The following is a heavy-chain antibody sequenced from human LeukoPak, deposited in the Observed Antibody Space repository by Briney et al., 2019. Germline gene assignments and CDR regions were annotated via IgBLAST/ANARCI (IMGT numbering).Heavy chain of an antibody. Sequence: PGGSLRLSCAASGFTFSSYWMHWARQAPGKGLVWVSRINTDGSSTIYADSVKGRFTISRDNAKNTLYLQMNSLRAEDTAVYYCVREAYTSGWPNLDYWGQGTLVTVSS. D-gene: IGHD6-19*01. V-gene: IGHV3-74*01. CDR2: INTDGSST. CDR3: VREAYTSGWPNLDY. J-gene: IGHJ4*02. CDR1: GFTFSSYW.